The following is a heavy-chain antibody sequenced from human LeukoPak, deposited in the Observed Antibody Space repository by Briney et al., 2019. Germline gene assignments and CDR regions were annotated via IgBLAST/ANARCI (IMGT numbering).Heavy chain of an antibody. V-gene: IGHV3-21*01. J-gene: IGHJ4*02. CDR3: ARDQDGGKYYYESSGYSH. D-gene: IGHD3-22*01. Sequence: PGGSLTLSCAASGFTFSSYGLNWFRQAPGKGREGVSTISSGGHIYYEGSVKGRFTISRDNAKNSLYLQMNSLRAEDTAVYYCARDQDGGKYYYESSGYSHWGQGILVTVSS. CDR2: ISSGGHI. CDR1: GFTFSSYG.